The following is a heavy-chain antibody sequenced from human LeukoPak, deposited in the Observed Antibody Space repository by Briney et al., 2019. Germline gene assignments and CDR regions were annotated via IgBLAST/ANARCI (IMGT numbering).Heavy chain of an antibody. CDR1: GGSISNYY. V-gene: IGHV4-59*12. CDR2: IYYTGSA. J-gene: IGHJ4*02. D-gene: IGHD3-9*01. Sequence: PSETLSLTCTVSGGSISNYYWSWIRQPPGKGLELMAYIYYTGSANYNPSLKRRVTISVDTSKNQFSLKLSSVTAADTAVYYCARDRGTDILTGYSQYYFDYWGQGTLVTVSS. CDR3: ARDRGTDILTGYSQYYFDY.